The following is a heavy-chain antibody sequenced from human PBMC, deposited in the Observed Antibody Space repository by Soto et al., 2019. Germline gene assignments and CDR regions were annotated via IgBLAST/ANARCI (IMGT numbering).Heavy chain of an antibody. J-gene: IGHJ5*01. V-gene: IGHV1-18*01. Sequence: QVQLVQSGAEVRKPGASVKVSCKASGYTFTSYGINWVRQAPGQGLEWLGWISPYNGNTNYAQKLQGRVTMTTDTSTHTAYMELRSLRSDDTAVYYCARELPHSSSRLPLKSWFASWGQRTLFTVSS. D-gene: IGHD6-13*01. CDR3: ARELPHSSSRLPLKSWFAS. CDR2: ISPYNGNT. CDR1: GYTFTSYG.